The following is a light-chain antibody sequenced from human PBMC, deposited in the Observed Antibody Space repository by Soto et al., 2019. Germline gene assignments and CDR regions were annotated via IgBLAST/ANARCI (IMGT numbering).Light chain of an antibody. V-gene: IGLV2-14*01. CDR1: SSDVGGRNY. J-gene: IGLJ2*01. CDR2: GVS. Sequence: QSALTQPASVSGSPGQSISISCTGTSSDVGGRNYVSWYQQHPGKAPKLIIYGVSNRPSGVSYRFSGSKSGNTASLTISGLQAEDEADYYCSSYTSSSTLYVVFGGGTKLT. CDR3: SSYTSSSTLYVV.